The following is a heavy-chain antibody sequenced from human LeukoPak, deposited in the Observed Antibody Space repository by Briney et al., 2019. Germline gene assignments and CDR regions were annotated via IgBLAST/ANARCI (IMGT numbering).Heavy chain of an antibody. CDR2: ISSSSSYI. J-gene: IGHJ4*02. CDR1: GFTFSSYS. CDR3: AKDHSDIVVVPAAMF. V-gene: IGHV3-21*04. Sequence: GGSLRLSCAASGFTFSSYSMNWVRQAPGKGLEWVSSISSSSSYIYYADSVKGRFTISRDNAKNSLYLQMNSLRAEDTAVYYCAKDHSDIVVVPAAMFWGQGTLVTVSS. D-gene: IGHD2-2*01.